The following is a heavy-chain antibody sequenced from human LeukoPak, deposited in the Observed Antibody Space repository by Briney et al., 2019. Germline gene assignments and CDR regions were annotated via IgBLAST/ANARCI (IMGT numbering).Heavy chain of an antibody. D-gene: IGHD5-24*01. CDR1: GFTFSSYG. CDR3: ARGHRADGYSYGPYYFDY. J-gene: IGHJ4*02. V-gene: IGHV3-33*08. CDR2: IWNDGSNK. Sequence: GGSLRLSCAASGFTFSSYGMHWVRQAPGKGLEWVAVIWNDGSNKYYADSVKGRFTISRDSSKNTVYLQMNSLRAEDTAVYYCARGHRADGYSYGPYYFDYWGQGTLVTVSS.